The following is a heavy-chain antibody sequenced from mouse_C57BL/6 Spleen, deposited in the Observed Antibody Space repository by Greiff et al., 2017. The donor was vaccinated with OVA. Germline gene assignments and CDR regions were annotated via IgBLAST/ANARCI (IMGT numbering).Heavy chain of an antibody. D-gene: IGHD1-1*01. CDR1: GYTFTSYW. V-gene: IGHV1-59*01. CDR2: IDPSDSYT. Sequence: QVQLKQPGAELVRPGTSVKLSCKASGYTFTSYWMHWVKQRPGQGLEWIGVIDPSDSYTNYNQKFKGKATLTVDTSSSTAYMQLGSLTSEDSAVYYCAREGYYYGSRPWYFDVWGTGTTVTVSS. CDR3: AREGYYYGSRPWYFDV. J-gene: IGHJ1*03.